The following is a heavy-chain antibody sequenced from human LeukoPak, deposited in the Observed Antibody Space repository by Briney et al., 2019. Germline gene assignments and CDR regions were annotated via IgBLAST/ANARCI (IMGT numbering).Heavy chain of an antibody. CDR1: GFTFSSYA. CDR2: IYHSGSI. D-gene: IGHD6-13*01. Sequence: SLRLSCAASGFTFSSYAMHWVRQPPGKGLEWIGEIYHSGSINYCPSLRSRVTISVDRSKNQFSLNVSSVTAADTAVYYCAREPVAADAFDIWGQGTMVTVSS. J-gene: IGHJ3*02. CDR3: AREPVAADAFDI. V-gene: IGHV4-4*02.